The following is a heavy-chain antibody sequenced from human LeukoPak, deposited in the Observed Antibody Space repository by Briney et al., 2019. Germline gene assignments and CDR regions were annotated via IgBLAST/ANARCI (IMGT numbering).Heavy chain of an antibody. J-gene: IGHJ4*02. D-gene: IGHD5-18*01. CDR1: GGSFSGYY. Sequence: SETLSLTCAVYGGSFSGYYWSWIRQPPGKGLEWIGEIIHSGSTNYNPSLKSRVTLSVDTSKNQSSLKLSSVTAANTAVYYCARRAQYDAGMVREVPYYFDYWGQGTLVTVSS. CDR3: ARRAQYDAGMVREVPYYFDY. V-gene: IGHV4-34*12. CDR2: IIHSGST.